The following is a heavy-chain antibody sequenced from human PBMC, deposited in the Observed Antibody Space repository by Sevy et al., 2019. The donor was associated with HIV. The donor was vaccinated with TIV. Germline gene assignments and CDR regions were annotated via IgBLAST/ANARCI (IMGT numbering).Heavy chain of an antibody. CDR2: ISSSGDTT. CDR3: AKRGGQYDLGMDV. J-gene: IGHJ6*02. D-gene: IGHD3-3*01. Sequence: GGSLRLSCAASGFTFSSFEMNWVRQAPGKGLEWVSHISSSGDTTDYADSVRGRFTISRDNAKKSLYLQMNSLRAEDTAIYYCAKRGGQYDLGMDVWGQGTTVTVSS. V-gene: IGHV3-48*03. CDR1: GFTFSSFE.